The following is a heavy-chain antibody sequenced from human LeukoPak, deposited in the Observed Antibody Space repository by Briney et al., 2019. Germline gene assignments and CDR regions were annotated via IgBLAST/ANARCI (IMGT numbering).Heavy chain of an antibody. Sequence: PGGSLRLSCAASGFTFSSSAMHWVRQAPDKGLEWVAVISYDGSNKYYADSVKGRFTIPRDNSKNTLYLQMNSLRADDTAVYYCARDGVRSSPDRKVYANYWGQGTLVTVSS. CDR1: GFTFSSSA. CDR2: ISYDGSNK. J-gene: IGHJ4*02. V-gene: IGHV3-30-3*01. D-gene: IGHD2-8*01. CDR3: ARDGVRSSPDRKVYANY.